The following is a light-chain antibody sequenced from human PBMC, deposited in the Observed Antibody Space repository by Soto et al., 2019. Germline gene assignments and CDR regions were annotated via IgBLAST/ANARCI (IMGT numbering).Light chain of an antibody. Sequence: THALSTLLLKIHYRPTITFRASQTISSWLAWYQQKPGKAPKLLIYKASTLKSGVPSRFSGSGSGTEFTLTISSLQPDDFATYCCQHANSNPAQFGQ. CDR3: QHANSNPAQ. J-gene: IGKJ1*01. CDR1: QTISSW. CDR2: KAS. V-gene: IGKV1-5*03.